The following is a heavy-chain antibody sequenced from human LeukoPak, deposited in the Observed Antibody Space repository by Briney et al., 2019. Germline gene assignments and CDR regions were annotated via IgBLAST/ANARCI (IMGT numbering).Heavy chain of an antibody. CDR3: ARDVSWDESFQR. D-gene: IGHD1-26*01. J-gene: IGHJ1*01. Sequence: GSLRLSCGVSGFTFHDHAMHWVRQPPGKGLEFIATIYYDGTSHYNPSLESRATISVDTSRNQFSLKLTSVTAADTAVYYCARDVSWDESFQRWGQGTLVTVSS. CDR1: GFTFHDHA. V-gene: IGHV4-38-2*02. CDR2: IYYDGTS.